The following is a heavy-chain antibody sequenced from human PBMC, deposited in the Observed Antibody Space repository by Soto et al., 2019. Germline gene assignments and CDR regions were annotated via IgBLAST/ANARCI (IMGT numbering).Heavy chain of an antibody. CDR3: TTYHGDYDFDH. CDR1: GYTRNEVA. Sequence: QVQLVQSGAEVKKPGASVKVSCKVSGYTRNEVAMHWVRQAPGKGLEWLGGFDPDEAETIYAQHFQGRVTMTEDTSTDTLYMELSSLRSEDTALYFCTTYHGDYDFDHWGQGTLVTVSS. V-gene: IGHV1-24*01. CDR2: FDPDEAET. J-gene: IGHJ5*02. D-gene: IGHD4-17*01.